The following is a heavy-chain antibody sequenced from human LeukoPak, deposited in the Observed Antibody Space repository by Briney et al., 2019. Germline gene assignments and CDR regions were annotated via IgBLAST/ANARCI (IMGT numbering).Heavy chain of an antibody. V-gene: IGHV3-33*01. J-gene: IGHJ4*02. CDR1: GFTFSRYG. D-gene: IGHD2-15*01. CDR3: ARGQYSPDY. CDR2: LWFEGSNK. Sequence: GGSLRLSCAASGFTFSRYGMHWVRQAPAKGLEWVAVLWFEGSNKYYTDSVKGRFNISRDNSKNTLYLQMNSLRAEDTAVYYCARGQYSPDYWGQGTLVTVAS.